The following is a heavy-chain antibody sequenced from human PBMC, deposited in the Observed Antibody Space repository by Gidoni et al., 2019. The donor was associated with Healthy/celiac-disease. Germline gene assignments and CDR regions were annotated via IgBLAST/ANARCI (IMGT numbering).Heavy chain of an antibody. D-gene: IGHD6-6*01. V-gene: IGHV3-21*01. Sequence: EVQLVESGGGLVKPGRSLRLSCAASGFTFSSYSMNWVRQAPGKGLEWGSSISSSSSYIYYADSVKGRFTISRDNAKNSLYLQMNSLRAEDTAVYYCARDVIAARRVGNWFDPWGQGTLVTVSS. CDR2: ISSSSSYI. CDR3: ARDVIAARRVGNWFDP. CDR1: GFTFSSYS. J-gene: IGHJ5*02.